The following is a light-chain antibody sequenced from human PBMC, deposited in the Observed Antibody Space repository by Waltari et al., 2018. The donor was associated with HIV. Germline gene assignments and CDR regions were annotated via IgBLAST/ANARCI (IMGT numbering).Light chain of an antibody. J-gene: IGLJ1*01. CDR1: SSDVDAYNY. V-gene: IGLV2-11*01. Sequence: QSALTQPRSVSGSPGQSVTISCTGTSSDVDAYNYVSWYQHHPDKAPKLLIYDVNKRPSRVPDRFSGSKSDNTASLTISGLQAEDEADYYCSSYAGSYTFGVFGSGTRVTVL. CDR2: DVN. CDR3: SSYAGSYTFGV.